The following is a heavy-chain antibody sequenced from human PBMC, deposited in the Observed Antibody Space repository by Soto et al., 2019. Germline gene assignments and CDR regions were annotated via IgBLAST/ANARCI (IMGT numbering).Heavy chain of an antibody. CDR1: GYTFTSYY. CDR3: ARDYGGAYFDY. D-gene: IGHD1-26*01. J-gene: IGHJ4*02. Sequence: QVHLVQSGAEVKKPGASVKVSCKASGYTFTSYYMHWVRQAPGQGLEWMGIINPSGGSTTYAQKFQGRVTRTRDTSTSTVYTELSSLRAEDTAVYYCARDYGGAYFDYWGQGTLVTVSS. CDR2: INPSGGST. V-gene: IGHV1-46*01.